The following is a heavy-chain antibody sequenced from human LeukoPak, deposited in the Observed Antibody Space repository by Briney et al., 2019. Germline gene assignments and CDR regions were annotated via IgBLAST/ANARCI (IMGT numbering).Heavy chain of an antibody. Sequence: PGGSLRLSCAASGFTFNNYAMTWVRQAPGKGLEWVSTISTSGDSTYYADSVKGRFTISRDNSKNTLYLQMNSLRAEDTAVYYCAKDPGSYYGEYFQHWGQGTLVTVSS. CDR1: GFTFNNYA. V-gene: IGHV3-23*01. D-gene: IGHD1-26*01. CDR2: ISTSGDST. CDR3: AKDPGSYYGEYFQH. J-gene: IGHJ1*01.